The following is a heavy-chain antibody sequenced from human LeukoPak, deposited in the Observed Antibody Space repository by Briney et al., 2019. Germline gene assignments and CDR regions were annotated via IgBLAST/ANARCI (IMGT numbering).Heavy chain of an antibody. V-gene: IGHV1-8*03. CDR2: MNPNSGNT. Sequence: ASVKVSCKASGYTFTSYDINWVRQATGQGLEWMGWMNPNSGNTGYAQKFQGRVTITRNTSISTAYMELSGLRSEDTAVYYCARGRKLVVVPAAPRKEYYYYMDVWGKGTTVTVSS. J-gene: IGHJ6*03. CDR3: ARGRKLVVVPAAPRKEYYYYMDV. CDR1: GYTFTSYD. D-gene: IGHD2-2*01.